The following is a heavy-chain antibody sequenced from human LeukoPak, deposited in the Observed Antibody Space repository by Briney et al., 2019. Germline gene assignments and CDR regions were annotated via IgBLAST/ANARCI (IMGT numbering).Heavy chain of an antibody. CDR3: ARDSFDGSGSLGF. CDR2: ISSSGSTI. J-gene: IGHJ4*02. CDR1: GFTFSSYE. Sequence: GGYLRLYCAGPGFTFSSYEMNRVRQAPGKRLERGSYISSSGSTIYYADSVKGRFTISRDNAKNSLYLQMNSLRADDTSVYYCARDSFDGSGSLGFGGQGALVTAAS. D-gene: IGHD3-10*01. V-gene: IGHV3-48*03.